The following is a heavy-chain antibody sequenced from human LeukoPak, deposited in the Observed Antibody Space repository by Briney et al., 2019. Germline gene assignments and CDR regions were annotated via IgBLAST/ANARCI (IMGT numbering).Heavy chain of an antibody. J-gene: IGHJ4*02. V-gene: IGHV3-23*01. Sequence: GGSLRLSCAASGFTFSSYGMHWVRQAPGKGLEWVSAISGSGGSTYYADSVKGRFTISRDNSKNTLYLQMNSLRAEDTAVYYCAKLDYGSGSYLYYWGQGTLVTVSS. D-gene: IGHD3-10*01. CDR3: AKLDYGSGSYLYY. CDR2: ISGSGGST. CDR1: GFTFSSYG.